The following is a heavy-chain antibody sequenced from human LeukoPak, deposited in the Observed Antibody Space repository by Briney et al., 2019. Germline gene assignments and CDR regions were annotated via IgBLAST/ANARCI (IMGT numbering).Heavy chain of an antibody. Sequence: PGGSLRLSRAASGNYWMHWVRQAPGKGLVWVSHINSDGSWTGYADSVKGRFTISKDNAKNTVYLQMNNLRAEDTAVYYCARGYSYGLFDYWGQGTLVTVSS. D-gene: IGHD5-18*01. J-gene: IGHJ4*02. CDR2: INSDGSWT. V-gene: IGHV3-74*01. CDR1: GNYW. CDR3: ARGYSYGLFDY.